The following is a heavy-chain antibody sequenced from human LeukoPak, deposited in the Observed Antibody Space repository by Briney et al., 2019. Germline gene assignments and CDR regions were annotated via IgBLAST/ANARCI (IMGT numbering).Heavy chain of an antibody. CDR3: AREGSYGYSSTRSILWYGMDV. CDR2: ISWNSDSI. J-gene: IGHJ6*02. Sequence: QTGGSLRLSCAASGFTFDNYDMHWVRQAPGKGLEWVSGISWNSDSIGYADSVKGRFTISRDNSKNTLYLQMNSLRAEDTAVYYCAREGSYGYSSTRSILWYGMDVWGQGTTVTVSS. D-gene: IGHD6-13*01. CDR1: GFTFDNYD. V-gene: IGHV3-9*01.